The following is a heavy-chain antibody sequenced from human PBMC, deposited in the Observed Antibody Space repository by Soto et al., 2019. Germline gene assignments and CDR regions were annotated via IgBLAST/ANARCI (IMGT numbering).Heavy chain of an antibody. Sequence: GGSLRLSCAASGFTFSTYWMHWVRQAPGKGLAWVSRINNDGSSTTYADSVKGRFTISRDNAKNTLYLQMNSLRAEDTAVYYCARDRGTGWYYFDYWGQGTLVTVSS. CDR2: INNDGSST. J-gene: IGHJ4*02. CDR3: ARDRGTGWYYFDY. CDR1: GFTFSTYW. V-gene: IGHV3-74*01. D-gene: IGHD6-19*01.